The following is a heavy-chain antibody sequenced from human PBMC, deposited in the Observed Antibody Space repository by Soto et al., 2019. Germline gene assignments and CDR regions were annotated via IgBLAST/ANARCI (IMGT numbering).Heavy chain of an antibody. CDR1: GASVSSETHF. J-gene: IGHJ4*02. CDR2: VYRSGTT. D-gene: IGHD1-26*01. V-gene: IGHV4-61*01. CDR3: AREDMSGTFHFDY. Sequence: SETLALTCRVSGASVSSETHFWSWIRQPPGKGLEWIGYVYRSGTTNSNPALKSRVTVSEDKWKNQFSLSLNSVTAADTAVYYCAREDMSGTFHFDYWGPGIQVTVSA.